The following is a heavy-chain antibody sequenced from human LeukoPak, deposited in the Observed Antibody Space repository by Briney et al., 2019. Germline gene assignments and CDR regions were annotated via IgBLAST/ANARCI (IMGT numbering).Heavy chain of an antibody. CDR3: ARHPAGAAAAFDY. CDR1: GGSISSGGYY. D-gene: IGHD6-13*01. V-gene: IGHV4-61*08. J-gene: IGHJ4*02. Sequence: SETLSLTCTVSGGSISSGGYYWSWIRQPPGKGLEWIGYIYYSGSTNYNPSLKSRVTISVDTSKNQFSLKLSSVTAADTAVYYCARHPAGAAAAFDYWGQGTLVTVSS. CDR2: IYYSGST.